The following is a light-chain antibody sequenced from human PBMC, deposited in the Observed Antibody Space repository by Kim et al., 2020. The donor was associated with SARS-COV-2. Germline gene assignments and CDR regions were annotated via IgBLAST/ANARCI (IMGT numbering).Light chain of an antibody. CDR3: MQALQTPYT. CDR2: LGS. V-gene: IGKV2-28*01. J-gene: IGKJ2*01. Sequence: EPASISCRSSQSLLHTSGRTYLDWYWQKPGQSPQLLIYLGSNRASGVPDRFSGSGSGTDFTLKISRVEAEDVGVYYCMQALQTPYTFGQGTKLEI. CDR1: QSLLHTSGRTY.